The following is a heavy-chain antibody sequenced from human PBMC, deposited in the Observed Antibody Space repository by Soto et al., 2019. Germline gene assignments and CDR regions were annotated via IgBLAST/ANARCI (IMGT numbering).Heavy chain of an antibody. CDR1: GFTFSTYA. CDR2: VSGSGSNT. J-gene: IGHJ3*02. V-gene: IGHV3-23*01. D-gene: IGHD2-2*01. CDR3: AKHDFIAMHAFHI. Sequence: EVQLLETGGGLVQPGGSLRLSCAASGFTFSTYAMSWVRQAPGKGLGWVSAVSGSGSNTYYADSVKGRFTISRDNSKNTLYLQMNSLRAEDTAIYYCAKHDFIAMHAFHIWGQGTMVTVSS.